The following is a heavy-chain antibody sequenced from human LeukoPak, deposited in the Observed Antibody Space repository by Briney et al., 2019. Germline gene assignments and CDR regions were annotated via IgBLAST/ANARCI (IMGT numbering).Heavy chain of an antibody. CDR2: IRYDGSNK. D-gene: IGHD5-18*01. V-gene: IGHV3-30*02. CDR1: GFTFSSYG. CDR3: AKGGYGYSYGEGNDY. J-gene: IGHJ4*02. Sequence: GGSLRLSCAASGFTFSSYGMHWVRQAPGKGLEWVAFIRYDGSNKYYADSVKGRFTISRDNSKNTLYLQMNSLRAEDTAVYYCAKGGYGYSYGEGNDYWGQGTLVTVSS.